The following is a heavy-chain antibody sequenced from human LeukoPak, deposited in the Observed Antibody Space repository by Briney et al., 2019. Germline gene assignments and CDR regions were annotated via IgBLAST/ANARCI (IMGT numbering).Heavy chain of an antibody. CDR2: INHSGST. CDR3: ARRGQQGYSY. Sequence: KPSETLSLTCTVSGGSVSSGTYYWSWIRQPPGKGLEWIGEINHSGSTNYNPSLKSRVTISVDTSKNQFSLKLSSVTAAVTAVYYCARRGQQGYSYWGQGTLVTVSS. V-gene: IGHV4-34*01. CDR1: GGSVSSGTYY. J-gene: IGHJ4*02. D-gene: IGHD5-18*01.